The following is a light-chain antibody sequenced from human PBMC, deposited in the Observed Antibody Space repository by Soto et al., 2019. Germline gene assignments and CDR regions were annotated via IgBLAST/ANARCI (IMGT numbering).Light chain of an antibody. J-gene: IGKJ2*01. CDR1: QSVASSY. CDR3: QQYGSSSYT. CDR2: GAS. Sequence: EIVLTQSPGTLSLSPGEGATLSCRASQSVASSYLAWYQQKPGQAPRLLICGASNRATGIPDRFSGGGSGTDFTLTISRLEPEDFAVYYCQQYGSSSYTFGQGTKLEIK. V-gene: IGKV3-20*01.